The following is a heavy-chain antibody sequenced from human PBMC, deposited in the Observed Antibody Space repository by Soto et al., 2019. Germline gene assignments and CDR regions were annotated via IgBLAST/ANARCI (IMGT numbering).Heavy chain of an antibody. CDR3: AQRGYCSGGSCRKAYYYYGMDV. CDR1: GGTFSSYA. D-gene: IGHD2-15*01. Sequence: ASVKVSCKASGGTFSSYAISWVRQAPGQGLEWMGGIIPIFGTANYAQKFQGRVTITADKSTSTAYMELSSLRSEDTAVYYCAQRGYCSGGSCRKAYYYYGMDVWGQGTTVTVSS. CDR2: IIPIFGTA. V-gene: IGHV1-69*06. J-gene: IGHJ6*02.